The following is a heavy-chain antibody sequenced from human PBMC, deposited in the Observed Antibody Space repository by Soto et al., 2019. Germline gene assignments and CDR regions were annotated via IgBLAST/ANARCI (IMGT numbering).Heavy chain of an antibody. CDR1: GGSFSGYY. CDR3: ARPAIAAAVSAFDY. CDR2: INHSGST. J-gene: IGHJ4*02. V-gene: IGHV4-34*01. D-gene: IGHD6-13*01. Sequence: QVQLQQWGAGLLKPSETLSLTCAVYGGSFSGYYWSWIRQPPGKGLEWIGEINHSGSTNYNPSLKRRVTTSVDTSKNQFSLKLSAVTAADTAVYYCARPAIAAAVSAFDYWGQGTLVTVSS.